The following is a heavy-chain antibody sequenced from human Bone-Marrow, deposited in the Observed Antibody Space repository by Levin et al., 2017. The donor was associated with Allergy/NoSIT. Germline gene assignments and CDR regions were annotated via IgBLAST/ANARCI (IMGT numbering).Heavy chain of an antibody. J-gene: IGHJ3*02. Sequence: GESLKISCAASGFTFSKYAMSWVRQAPGKGLEWVSGISHDATDTHYADSVKGRFTISRDNSKNTLSLQMNSLRADDTAVYFCAKEAFDIWGQGTMVIVSS. CDR1: GFTFSKYA. CDR3: AKEAFDI. CDR2: ISHDATDT. V-gene: IGHV3-23*01.